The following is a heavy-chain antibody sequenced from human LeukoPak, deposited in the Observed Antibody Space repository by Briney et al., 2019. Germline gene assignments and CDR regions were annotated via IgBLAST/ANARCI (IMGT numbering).Heavy chain of an antibody. V-gene: IGHV3-30*02. CDR3: AKGGGYEAQYYYYYLDV. J-gene: IGHJ6*03. CDR1: GFTFISYG. D-gene: IGHD5-12*01. CDR2: TRYDGSNK. Sequence: GGSLRLSCAASGFTFISYGMYWVRQAPGKGLEPVAFTRYDGSNKYYADSVKGRFTVSRDNSKNTLYLQMKSLRAEDTAVYYCAKGGGYEAQYYYYYLDVWGKGTTVTISS.